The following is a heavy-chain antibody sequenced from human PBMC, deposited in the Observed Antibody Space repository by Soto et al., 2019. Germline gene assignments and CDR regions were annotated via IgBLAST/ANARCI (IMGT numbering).Heavy chain of an antibody. D-gene: IGHD6-19*01. V-gene: IGHV6-1*01. CDR2: TYYRSNWRH. CDR3: ARGVAGSGFDL. J-gene: IGHJ4*02. CDR1: GDSVSSNTAA. Sequence: LSLTCAISGDSVSSNTAAWNWIRSSPSRGLEWPGRTYYRSNWRHDYAVSVKSRITVNPATSKNHFSLQLNSVTPDDTAVYYCARGVAGSGFDLWGQGTLVTVSS.